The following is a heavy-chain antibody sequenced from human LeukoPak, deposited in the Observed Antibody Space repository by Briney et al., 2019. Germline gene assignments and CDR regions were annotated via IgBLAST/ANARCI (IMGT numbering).Heavy chain of an antibody. D-gene: IGHD4-17*01. CDR1: GFTFSSYW. V-gene: IGHV3-7*01. J-gene: IGHJ3*02. CDR3: ARDLRSDYGDYGILDAFDI. Sequence: PGGPLRLSCAASGFTFSSYWMSWVRQAPGKGLEWVANIKQDGSEKYYVDSVKGRFTISRDNAKNSLYLQMNSLRAEDTAVYYCARDLRSDYGDYGILDAFDIWGQGTMVTVSS. CDR2: IKQDGSEK.